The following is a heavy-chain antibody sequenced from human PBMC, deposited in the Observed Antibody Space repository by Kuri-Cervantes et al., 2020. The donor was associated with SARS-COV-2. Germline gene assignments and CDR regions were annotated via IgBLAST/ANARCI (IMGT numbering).Heavy chain of an antibody. D-gene: IGHD3-3*01. CDR3: ARVGITIFGVGPPMGY. CDR1: GGSISSSSYY. CDR2: IYYSGST. V-gene: IGHV4-39*07. J-gene: IGHJ4*02. Sequence: SETLSLTCTVSGGSISSSSYYWGWIRQPPGKGLEWIGSIYYSGSTYYNPSLKSRVTISVDTSKNQFSLKLSSVTAADTAVYYCARVGITIFGVGPPMGYWGQGTLVTVSS.